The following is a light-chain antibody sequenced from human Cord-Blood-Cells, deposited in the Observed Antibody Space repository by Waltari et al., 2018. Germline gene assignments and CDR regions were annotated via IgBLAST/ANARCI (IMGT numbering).Light chain of an antibody. CDR1: QSISSY. CDR2: AAS. Sequence: DIQMTQSPSSLSASVGDRVTITCRASQSISSYLYWYQQKPGKAPKLLIYAASSLQSGLPSRFSGSGSGTDFTLTISSLQPEDFATYYCQQSYSTPQLTFGGGTKVEIK. CDR3: QQSYSTPQLT. J-gene: IGKJ4*01. V-gene: IGKV1-39*01.